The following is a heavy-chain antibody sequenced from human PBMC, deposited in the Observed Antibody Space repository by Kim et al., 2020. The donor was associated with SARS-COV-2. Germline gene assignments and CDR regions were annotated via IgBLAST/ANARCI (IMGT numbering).Heavy chain of an antibody. CDR1: GGSFSGYY. V-gene: IGHV4-34*01. CDR3: ARIGNWRRDY. CDR2: INHSGST. J-gene: IGHJ4*02. Sequence: SETLSLTCAVYGGSFSGYYWSWIRQPPGKGLEWIGEINHSGSTNYNPSLKSRVTISVDTSKNQFSLKLSSVTAADTAVYYCARIGNWRRDYWGQGTLVTVSS. D-gene: IGHD3-3*01.